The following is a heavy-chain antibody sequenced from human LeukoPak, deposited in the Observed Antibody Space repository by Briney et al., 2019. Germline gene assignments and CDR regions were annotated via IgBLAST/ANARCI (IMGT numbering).Heavy chain of an antibody. CDR1: GYTFSTCD. J-gene: IGHJ4*02. CDR3: ARVLVSISH. CDR2: MNHNRGNT. V-gene: IGHV1-8*01. Sequence: GASVNVSYTASGYTFSTCDINWVRQATGQGLEWMGWMNHNRGNTGFAHKFQGRVTMTRDTSINTAYMELSSLRSEDTAVYYCARVLVSISHWGQGTLGTVSS. D-gene: IGHD2/OR15-2a*01.